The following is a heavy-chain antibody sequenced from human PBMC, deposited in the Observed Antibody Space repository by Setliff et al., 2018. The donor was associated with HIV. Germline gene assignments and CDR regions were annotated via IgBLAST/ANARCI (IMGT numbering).Heavy chain of an antibody. D-gene: IGHD2-8*01. CDR3: ARDPYCPNTCYEDFTFDS. CDR2: IYTSGST. J-gene: IGHJ4*02. Sequence: SETLSLTCTLYGGSLTNYYWSWIRQPAGKGLEWIGRIYTSGSTNYNPSLKSRVTISIDMSENQFSLRLTSVTAADTAVYYCARDPYCPNTCYEDFTFDSWGQGTLVTVSS. CDR1: GGSLTNYY. V-gene: IGHV4-4*07.